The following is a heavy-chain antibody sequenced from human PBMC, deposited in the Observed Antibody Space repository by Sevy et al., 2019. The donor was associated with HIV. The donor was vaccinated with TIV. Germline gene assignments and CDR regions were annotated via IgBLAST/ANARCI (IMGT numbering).Heavy chain of an antibody. Sequence: GGSLRLSCAASGLSFSNAWMAWVRQAPGKGLEWVGRIRSETGGGTTDFAAFAKGKFTISRDDSKNTLYLQMNSLKTEDTAVFYCAIDHRRDGMIVVPFEKWGLGTLVTVSS. CDR2: IRSETGGGTT. D-gene: IGHD3-22*01. V-gene: IGHV3-15*01. J-gene: IGHJ1*01. CDR1: GLSFSNAW. CDR3: AIDHRRDGMIVVPFEK.